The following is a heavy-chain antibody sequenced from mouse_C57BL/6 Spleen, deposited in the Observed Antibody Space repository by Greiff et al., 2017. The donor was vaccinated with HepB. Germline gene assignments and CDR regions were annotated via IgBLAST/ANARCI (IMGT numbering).Heavy chain of an antibody. V-gene: IGHV7-3*01. D-gene: IGHD2-1*01. Sequence: EVKLVESGGGLVQPGGSLSLSCAASGFTFTDYYMSWVRQPPGKALEWLGFIRNKANGYTTEYSASVKGRFTISRDNSQSILYLQMNALRAEDSATYYCARYSDGTGDYAMDYWGQGTSVTVSS. J-gene: IGHJ4*01. CDR3: ARYSDGTGDYAMDY. CDR2: IRNKANGYTT. CDR1: GFTFTDYY.